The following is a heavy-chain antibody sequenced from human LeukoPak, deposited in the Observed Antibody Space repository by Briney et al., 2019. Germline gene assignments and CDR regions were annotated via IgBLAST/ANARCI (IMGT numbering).Heavy chain of an antibody. D-gene: IGHD5-12*01. V-gene: IGHV1-8*03. CDR3: ARGSDVDIVEGYYYYYYMDV. CDR2: MNPNSGNT. J-gene: IGHJ6*03. Sequence: ASVKVSCKASGYTFTSYDINWVRQAAGQGLEWMGWMNPNSGNTGYAQKFQGRVTITRNTSISTAYMELSSLRSEDTAVYYCARGSDVDIVEGYYYYYYMDVWGKGTTVTVSS. CDR1: GYTFTSYD.